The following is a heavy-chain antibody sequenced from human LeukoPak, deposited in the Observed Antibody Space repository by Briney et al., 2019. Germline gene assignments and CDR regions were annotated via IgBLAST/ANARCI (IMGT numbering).Heavy chain of an antibody. V-gene: IGHV4-4*07. J-gene: IGHJ3*02. CDR3: ARGLSIFGVDVFDI. D-gene: IGHD3-3*01. CDR2: IYTSGST. CDR1: GGSISSYY. Sequence: PSETLSLTCTVSGGSISSYYWSWIRQPAGKGLEWIGRIYTSGSTNYNPSLKSRVTMSVDTSKNQFSLKLSSVTAADTAVYYCARGLSIFGVDVFDIWGQGTVVTVSS.